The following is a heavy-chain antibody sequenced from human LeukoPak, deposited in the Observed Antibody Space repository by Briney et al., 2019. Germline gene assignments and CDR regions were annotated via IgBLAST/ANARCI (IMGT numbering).Heavy chain of an antibody. D-gene: IGHD6-19*01. CDR2: ISGSGGST. CDR1: GFTFSSYA. Sequence: GGSLRLSCAASGFTFSSYAMSWVRQAPGKGLEWVSAISGSGGSTYYADSVKGRFTISRDNSKNALYLQMNSLRAEDTAVYYCAKTGLSSGWYLGYWGQGTLVTVSS. CDR3: AKTGLSSGWYLGY. V-gene: IGHV3-23*01. J-gene: IGHJ4*02.